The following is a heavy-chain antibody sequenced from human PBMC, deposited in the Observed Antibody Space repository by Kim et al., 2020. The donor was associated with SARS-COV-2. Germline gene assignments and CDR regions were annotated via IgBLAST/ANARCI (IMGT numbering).Heavy chain of an antibody. Sequence: SETLSLTCTVSGGSISSYYWSWIRQPPGKGLEWIGYIYYSGSTNYNPSLKSRVTISVDTSKNQFSLKLSSVTAADTAVYYCAAAGRMVRGGYYYYGMDVWGQGTTVTVSS. CDR3: AAAGRMVRGGYYYYGMDV. D-gene: IGHD3-10*01. J-gene: IGHJ6*02. V-gene: IGHV4-59*01. CDR2: IYYSGST. CDR1: GGSISSYY.